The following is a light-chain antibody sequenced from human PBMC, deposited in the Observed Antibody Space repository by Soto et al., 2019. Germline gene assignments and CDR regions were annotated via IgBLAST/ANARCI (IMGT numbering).Light chain of an antibody. J-gene: IGLJ2*01. CDR3: QTWGTGVV. CDR1: SGHSSYA. V-gene: IGLV4-69*01. Sequence: QSVLTQSPSASASLGDSVKLTCTLSSGHSSYAIAWHQQQPEKGPRYLMKLNSDGSHSKGDGIPDRFSCSSSGAERYLTIYSLQSEDEADYYCQTWGTGVVFGGGTQLTVL. CDR2: LNSDGSH.